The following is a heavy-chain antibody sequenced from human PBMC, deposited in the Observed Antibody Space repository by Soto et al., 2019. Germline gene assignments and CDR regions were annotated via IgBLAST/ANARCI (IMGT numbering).Heavy chain of an antibody. D-gene: IGHD2-2*01. J-gene: IGHJ6*02. Sequence: SETLSLTCTVSGGSVSSGSYYWSWIRQPPGKGQEWIGNIYYSGSNNYNPSLKSRVTISVDTSKNQFSLKLSSVTAADTAVYFCARGHQLRGYYYYGLDVWGQGTTVTVSS. CDR2: IYYSGSN. CDR3: ARGHQLRGYYYYGLDV. V-gene: IGHV4-61*01. CDR1: GGSVSSGSYY.